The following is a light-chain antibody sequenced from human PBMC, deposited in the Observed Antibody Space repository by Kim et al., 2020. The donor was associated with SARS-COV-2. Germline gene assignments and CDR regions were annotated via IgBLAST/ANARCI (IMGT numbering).Light chain of an antibody. CDR2: DAS. V-gene: IGKV1-5*01. CDR3: QQLDTYSRT. J-gene: IGKJ1*01. CDR1: HSINRW. Sequence: ASGGARVTITCRASHSINRWLAWYQQKPGKAPKLLMYDASILQSGVPSRFSGSGSGTEFTLTTSSLQPDDFETYYCQQLDTYSRTFGQGTKVDIK.